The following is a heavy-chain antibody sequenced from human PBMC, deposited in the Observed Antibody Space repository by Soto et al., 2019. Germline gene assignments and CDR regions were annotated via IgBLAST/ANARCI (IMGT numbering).Heavy chain of an antibody. J-gene: IGHJ6*02. Sequence: PEGSLRLSGAASGFTFSSYWMSWVRQAPGKGLEWVANIKQDGSEKYYVDSVKGRFTISRDNAKNSLYLQMNSLRAEDTAVYYCARAAYDFWSGYYIFYYYYGMDVWGQGTTVTVSS. D-gene: IGHD3-3*01. CDR3: ARAAYDFWSGYYIFYYYYGMDV. V-gene: IGHV3-7*03. CDR2: IKQDGSEK. CDR1: GFTFSSYW.